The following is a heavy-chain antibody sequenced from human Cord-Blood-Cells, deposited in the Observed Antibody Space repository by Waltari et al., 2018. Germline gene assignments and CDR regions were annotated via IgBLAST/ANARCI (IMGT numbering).Heavy chain of an antibody. V-gene: IGHV3-30*04. D-gene: IGHD3-10*01. J-gene: IGHJ4*02. CDR3: ARDDSLWFGELLGRFDY. Sequence: QVQLVESGGGVVQPGRSLRPSCAASGFTFSSYALPWVRQAPGKGLEWVAVISYDGSNKYYADSVKGRFTISRDNSKNTLYLQMNSLRAEDTAVYYCARDDSLWFGELLGRFDYWGQGTLVTVSS. CDR1: GFTFSSYA. CDR2: ISYDGSNK.